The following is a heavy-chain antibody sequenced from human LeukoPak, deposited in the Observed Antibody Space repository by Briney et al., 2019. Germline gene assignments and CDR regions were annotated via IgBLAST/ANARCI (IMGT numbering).Heavy chain of an antibody. J-gene: IGHJ4*02. V-gene: IGHV4-39*01. D-gene: IGHD3-22*01. CDR1: GGSIRSSSYY. CDR2: IHYSGST. CDR3: ASFRGEVEISMIVVAVDH. Sequence: PSETLSLTCTVSGGSIRSSSYYWGWIRQPPGKGLEWIGSIHYSGSTYYNPSLKSRVTISVDTSKYQISLKLGSVTAADTAVYYCASFRGEVEISMIVVAVDHWGQGTLVTVSS.